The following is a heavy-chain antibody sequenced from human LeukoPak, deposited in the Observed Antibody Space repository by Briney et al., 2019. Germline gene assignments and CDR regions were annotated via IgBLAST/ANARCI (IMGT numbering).Heavy chain of an antibody. Sequence: GASVKVSCKASGYTFTSYAMYWVRQAPGQGLEWMGWINTNTGNPTYAQGFTGRFVFSLDTSVSTAYLQISSLKAEGTAVYYCATRTATVITPYWGQGTLVTVSS. D-gene: IGHD4-23*01. CDR1: GYTFTSYA. CDR3: ATRTATVITPY. CDR2: INTNTGNP. J-gene: IGHJ4*02. V-gene: IGHV7-4-1*02.